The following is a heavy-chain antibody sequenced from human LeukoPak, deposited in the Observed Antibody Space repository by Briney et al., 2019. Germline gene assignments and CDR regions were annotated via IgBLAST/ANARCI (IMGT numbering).Heavy chain of an antibody. CDR3: ARLRFDFWSCYTHPYFDY. Sequence: SETLSLTCTVSGGSISSSSYSWGWIRQPPGKGLEWIGSIYYSGTTYYNPSLKSRVTISVDTSKIQFSLKLSSVAATDTAVYFCARLRFDFWSCYTHPYFDYWGQGTLVTVSS. CDR2: IYYSGTT. D-gene: IGHD3-3*01. J-gene: IGHJ4*02. V-gene: IGHV4-39*01. CDR1: GGSISSSSYS.